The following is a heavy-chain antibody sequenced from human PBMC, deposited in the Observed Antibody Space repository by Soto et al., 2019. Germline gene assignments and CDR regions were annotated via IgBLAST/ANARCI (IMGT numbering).Heavy chain of an antibody. D-gene: IGHD3-16*02. CDR2: IWYDGSNK. V-gene: IGHV3-33*01. CDR1: GFTFSSYG. J-gene: IGHJ4*02. CDR3: ARDREALSNPAYDYVWGSYRPPIDY. Sequence: QVQLVESEGSVVQPGRSLRLSCAASGFTFSSYGMHWVRQAPGKGLEWVAVIWYDGSNKYYADSVKGRFTISRDNSKNSLHLQMNSLRAEDTAVYYCARDREALSNPAYDYVWGSYRPPIDYWGQGTLVTVSS.